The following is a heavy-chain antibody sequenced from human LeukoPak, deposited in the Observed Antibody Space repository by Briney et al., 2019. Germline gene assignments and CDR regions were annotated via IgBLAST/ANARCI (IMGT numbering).Heavy chain of an antibody. V-gene: IGHV3-74*01. J-gene: IGHJ4*02. D-gene: IGHD1-26*01. CDR1: GFTFSSYW. CDR3: IGSGGWPGY. Sequence: GGSLRLSCAAFGFTFSSYWMHWVRQAPGKGLVWVSRIASDGSTVYADSVKGRFTISRDNAKDTVYLQMNSLRVEDTAVYYCIGSGGWPGYWGQGTLVTVSS. CDR2: IASDGST.